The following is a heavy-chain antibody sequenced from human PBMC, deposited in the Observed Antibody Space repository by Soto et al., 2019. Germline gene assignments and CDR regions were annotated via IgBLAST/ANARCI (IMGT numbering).Heavy chain of an antibody. V-gene: IGHV3-23*01. CDR2: ISGSGGST. D-gene: IGHD3-3*01. Sequence: EVQLLESGGGLVQPGGSLRLSCAASGFTFSSYAMSWVRQAPGKGLEWVSAISGSGGSTYYADSVKGRFTISRDNSKNTLYLQMNSLRAEDTAVYYCAKDLAHAYYDFWSGYSPFDYWGQGTLVTVSS. CDR1: GFTFSSYA. CDR3: AKDLAHAYYDFWSGYSPFDY. J-gene: IGHJ4*02.